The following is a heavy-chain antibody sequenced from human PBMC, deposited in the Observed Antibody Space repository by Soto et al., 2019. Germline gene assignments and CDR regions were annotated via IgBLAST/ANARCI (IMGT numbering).Heavy chain of an antibody. CDR2: ISYDGSNK. Sequence: QVQLVESGGGVVQPGRSLRLSCAASGFTFSSYGMHWVRQAPGKGLEWVAVISYDGSNKYYADSVKGRFTISRDNSKNTLYLQMNSLRAEDTAVYYCAKDEQQLVYYYYYYMDVWGKGTTVTFSS. V-gene: IGHV3-30*18. J-gene: IGHJ6*03. D-gene: IGHD6-13*01. CDR3: AKDEQQLVYYYYYYMDV. CDR1: GFTFSSYG.